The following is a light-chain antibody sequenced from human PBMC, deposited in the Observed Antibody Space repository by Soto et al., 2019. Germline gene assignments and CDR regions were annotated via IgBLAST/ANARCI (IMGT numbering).Light chain of an antibody. CDR3: QESLSFLWGT. CDR1: QSISTS. CDR2: GAS. J-gene: IGKJ1*01. Sequence: DIQLTQSPPSLSASVGDRVTITCRTSQSISTSLNWYQQKPGKAPKVLIYGASSLHSGAPSRFSGGGSGTDFTLTISSLQPEDSATYYCQESLSFLWGTFGPGTKVEVK. V-gene: IGKV1-39*01.